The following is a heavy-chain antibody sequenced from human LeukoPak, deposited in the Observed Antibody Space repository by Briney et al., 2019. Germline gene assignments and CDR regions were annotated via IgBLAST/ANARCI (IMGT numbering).Heavy chain of an antibody. CDR3: VGCSGGSCSDFDY. CDR2: IKQDGSET. V-gene: IGHV3-7*01. Sequence: PGGSLRLSCLASGLTFSNFWMTWLRQAPGKGLEWVANIKQDGSETYYSDSVRGRFTISRDNAKHSMYLQMNSLRAEDTALYYCVGCSGGSCSDFDYWGRGTLVTASS. D-gene: IGHD2-15*01. CDR1: GLTFSNFW. J-gene: IGHJ4*02.